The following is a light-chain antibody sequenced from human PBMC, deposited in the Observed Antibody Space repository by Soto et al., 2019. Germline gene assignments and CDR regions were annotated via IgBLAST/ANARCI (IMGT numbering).Light chain of an antibody. J-gene: IGLJ3*02. CDR2: DVS. CDR1: SGDVGGYNF. Sequence: QSELTQPRSVSGSPGQSVTISCTGTSGDVGGYNFVSWYQQHPGKAPTLMIFDVSQRPSGVPDRFSGSKSGNTASLTISGLQADDEADYYCCSYGGSYTWVFGGGTKLTVL. CDR3: CSYGGSYTWV. V-gene: IGLV2-11*01.